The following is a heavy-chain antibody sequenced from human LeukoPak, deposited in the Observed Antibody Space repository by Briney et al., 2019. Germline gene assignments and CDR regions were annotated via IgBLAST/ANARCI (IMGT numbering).Heavy chain of an antibody. D-gene: IGHD2-2*02. Sequence: PGGSLRLSCGASGFTFSRYSMNWVRQAPGKGLEWVSGISGSGGSTYYADSVKGRFTISRDSSKNTLYLQMNSLRAEDTAVYYCAKDHGYDCSTTSCYTYWGQGTLVTVSS. V-gene: IGHV3-23*01. CDR1: GFTFSRYS. J-gene: IGHJ4*02. CDR3: AKDHGYDCSTTSCYTY. CDR2: ISGSGGST.